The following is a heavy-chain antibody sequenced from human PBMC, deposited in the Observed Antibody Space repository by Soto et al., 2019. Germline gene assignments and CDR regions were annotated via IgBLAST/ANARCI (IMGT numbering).Heavy chain of an antibody. Sequence: QVQLVESGGGVVQPGRSLRLSCAASGFTFSSYAMHWVRQAPGKGLEWVAVISYDGSNKYYADSVKGRFTISRDNSKNTPYLQMNSLRAEDTAVYYCARSTRSPVGAAAFDYWGQGTLVTVSS. CDR3: ARSTRSPVGAAAFDY. V-gene: IGHV3-30-3*01. CDR2: ISYDGSNK. CDR1: GFTFSSYA. D-gene: IGHD1-26*01. J-gene: IGHJ4*02.